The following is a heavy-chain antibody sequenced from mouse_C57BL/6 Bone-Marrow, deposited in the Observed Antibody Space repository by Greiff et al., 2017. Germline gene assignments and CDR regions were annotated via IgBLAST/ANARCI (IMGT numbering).Heavy chain of an antibody. D-gene: IGHD2-14*01. CDR3: ARSCADPHVRRVFAY. V-gene: IGHV1-72*01. CDR1: GYTFTSYW. J-gene: IGHJ3*01. CDR2: IDPNSGGT. Sequence: VQLQQPGAELVKPGASVKLSCKASGYTFTSYWMHWVKQRPGRGLEWIGRIDPNSGGTKYNEKFKSKATLTVDKPSSTAYMQLSSLTSEDSAVYYCARSCADPHVRRVFAYWGQGTLVTVSA.